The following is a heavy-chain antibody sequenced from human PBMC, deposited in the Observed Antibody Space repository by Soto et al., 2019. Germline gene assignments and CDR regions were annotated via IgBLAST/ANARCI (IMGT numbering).Heavy chain of an antibody. CDR1: GFTVSSNY. D-gene: IGHD3-10*01. CDR2: IYNGGST. J-gene: IGHJ4*02. Sequence: VQLVETGGDLIQPGGSLRLSCAASGFTVSSNYMSWVRQAPGKGLEWVSVIYNGGSTYYADSVKGRFTISRDNSKNTLYLQINSLRAEDTAVYYCASGRGSGTLLEYWGQGSLVTVSS. CDR3: ASGRGSGTLLEY. V-gene: IGHV3-53*02.